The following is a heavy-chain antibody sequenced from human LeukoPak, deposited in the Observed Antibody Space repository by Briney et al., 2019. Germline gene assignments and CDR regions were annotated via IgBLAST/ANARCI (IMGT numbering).Heavy chain of an antibody. CDR1: GVSISSYY. D-gene: IGHD3-3*01. J-gene: IGHJ6*03. CDR2: IYYSGST. CDR3: ARTHDFWSGYYYMDV. V-gene: IGHV4-59*01. Sequence: SETLSLTCTVSGVSISSYYWSWIRQPPGKGLEWIGYIYYSGSTNYNPSLKSRVTISVDTPKNQFSLKLSSVTAADTAVYYCARTHDFWSGYYYMDVWGKGTTVTVSS.